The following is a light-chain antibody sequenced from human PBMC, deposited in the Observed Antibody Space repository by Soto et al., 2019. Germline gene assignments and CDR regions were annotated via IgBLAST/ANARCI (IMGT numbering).Light chain of an antibody. CDR2: EVS. J-gene: IGLJ1*01. CDR1: SSDVGSYNL. V-gene: IGLV2-23*02. CDR3: CSYAGSSTFV. Sequence: QSALTQPASVSGSPGQSITISCTGTSSDVGSYNLVSWYQQHPGKAPKLMIYEVSKRPAGVSNRLSGSKSGNPASLTISGLQAEDAADYYCCSYAGSSTFVFGTGTKLTVL.